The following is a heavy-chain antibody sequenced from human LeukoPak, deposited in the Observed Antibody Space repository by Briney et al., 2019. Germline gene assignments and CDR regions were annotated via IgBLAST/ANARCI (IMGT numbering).Heavy chain of an antibody. J-gene: IGHJ4*02. V-gene: IGHV1-2*02. D-gene: IGHD3-10*01. CDR2: INPNSGGT. Sequence: ASVKVSCKASGYTFTGYYMHWVRQAPGQGLEWMGRINPNSGGTNYAQKFQGRVTMTRDTSISTAYMELSRLRSDDTAVYYCARAYYGSGSYCPDYWGQGTLVTVSS. CDR1: GYTFTGYY. CDR3: ARAYYGSGSYCPDY.